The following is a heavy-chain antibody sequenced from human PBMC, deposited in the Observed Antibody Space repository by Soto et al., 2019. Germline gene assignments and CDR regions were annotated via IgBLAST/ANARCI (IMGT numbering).Heavy chain of an antibody. CDR3: AGGFVVVPAASDPFDL. Sequence: QVQLVQSGAAVKKPGSSVKVSCKASGGTFSSYAISWVRQAPGQGLEWLGGIISIFGTANYAQKFQGRVKITADKSTSPAYMELSSLRSEDTAVYYCAGGFVVVPAASDPFDLWGQGTMVTVSS. D-gene: IGHD2-2*01. V-gene: IGHV1-69*06. CDR2: IISIFGTA. J-gene: IGHJ3*01. CDR1: GGTFSSYA.